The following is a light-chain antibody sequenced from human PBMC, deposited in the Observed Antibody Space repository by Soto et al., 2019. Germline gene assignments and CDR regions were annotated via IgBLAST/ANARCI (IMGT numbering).Light chain of an antibody. Sequence: QSALTQPASLSGSPGQSITISCTGTSSDIGAYDYVSWFQQHPGKAPKLMISEVNNRPSGVSNRFSGSKSGNTAYLTISGLQVEDEAEYFCFSCTTTSTHVFXTGTNRTVL. CDR3: FSCTTTSTHV. CDR2: EVN. CDR1: SSDIGAYDY. V-gene: IGLV2-14*01. J-gene: IGLJ1*01.